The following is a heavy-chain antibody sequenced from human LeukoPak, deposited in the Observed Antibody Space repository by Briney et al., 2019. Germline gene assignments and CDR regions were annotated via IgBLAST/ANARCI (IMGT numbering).Heavy chain of an antibody. CDR3: AMSSGSYRDAFDT. J-gene: IGHJ3*02. D-gene: IGHD3-10*01. Sequence: ASVPVPCKVSGYTLTELSKHWVRQAPGKGLEWMGGFDPEDGETIYAQKFQRRVTITEDTSTDTAYMELSSLRSEDTAVYYCAMSSGSYRDAFDTWGKGTMVTVSS. V-gene: IGHV1-24*01. CDR1: GYTLTELS. CDR2: FDPEDGET.